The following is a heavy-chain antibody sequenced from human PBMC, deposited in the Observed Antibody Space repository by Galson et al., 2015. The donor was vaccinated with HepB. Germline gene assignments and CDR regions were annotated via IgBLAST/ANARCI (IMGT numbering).Heavy chain of an antibody. CDR2: TYYRSKWYN. CDR3: ARDRRFLEWSAHYFYY. J-gene: IGHJ4*02. V-gene: IGHV6-1*01. CDR1: GDSVSSNSAA. Sequence: CAISGDSVSSNSAAWNWIRQSPSRGLEWLGRTYYRSKWYNDYAVSVKSRITINPDTSKNQFSLQLNSVTPEDTAVYYCARDRRFLEWSAHYFYYWGQGTLVTVSS. D-gene: IGHD3-3*01.